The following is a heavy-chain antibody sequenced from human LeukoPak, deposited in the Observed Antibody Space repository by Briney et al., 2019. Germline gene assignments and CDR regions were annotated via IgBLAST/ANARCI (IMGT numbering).Heavy chain of an antibody. CDR3: ARDSDSSGYYYDY. Sequence: ASVKVSCKASGGTFISYAISWVRQAPGQGLEWMGGIIPIFGIANYAQKFQGRVTITADKSTSTAYVELSSLGSEDTAVYYCARDSDSSGYYYDYWGQGTLVTVSS. CDR1: GGTFISYA. CDR2: IIPIFGIA. J-gene: IGHJ4*02. D-gene: IGHD3-22*01. V-gene: IGHV1-69*17.